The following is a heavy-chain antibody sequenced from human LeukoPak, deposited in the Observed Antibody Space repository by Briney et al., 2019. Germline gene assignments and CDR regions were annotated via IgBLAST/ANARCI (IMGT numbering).Heavy chain of an antibody. V-gene: IGHV4-39*07. CDR1: GGSISSSTYY. CDR2: VHYSGGS. J-gene: IGHJ4*02. CDR3: ARVTPAGAWLGYFDY. Sequence: SETLSLTCTVSGGSISSSTYYWGWIRQSPGKGLEWIGSVHYSGGSYYSPSLKSRVTIPLNTSKNQFSLKLSSVTAADTAVYYCARVTPAGAWLGYFDYWGQGTLVTVSS. D-gene: IGHD6-19*01.